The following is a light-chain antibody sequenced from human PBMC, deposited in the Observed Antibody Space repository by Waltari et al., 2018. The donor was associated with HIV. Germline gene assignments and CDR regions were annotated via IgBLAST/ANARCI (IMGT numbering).Light chain of an antibody. Sequence: SSELTQDPAVSVALGQTVRITCQGDSLGSYYASWYQWKPGQAPVLVFYGKNNRPSGIPDRLSGSRSGNTASLTITGTQADDEADYYCSSRDSSDYHWVFGGGTNLTVL. CDR1: SLGSYY. CDR3: SSRDSSDYHWV. J-gene: IGLJ3*02. V-gene: IGLV3-19*01. CDR2: GKN.